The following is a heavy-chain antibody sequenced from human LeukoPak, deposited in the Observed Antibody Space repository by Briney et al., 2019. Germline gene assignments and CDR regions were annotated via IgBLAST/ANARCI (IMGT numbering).Heavy chain of an antibody. J-gene: IGHJ6*02. Sequence: GASVKVSCKASGYTFTGYYMHWVRQAPGQGLEWMGWINPNSGGTNYAQKFQGRVTMTRNTSISTAYMELSSLRSEDTAVYYCARGLSIVTVVVVAAIGPLRTRQNYYGMDVWGQGTTVTVSS. V-gene: IGHV1-2*02. D-gene: IGHD2-15*01. CDR3: ARGLSIVTVVVVAAIGPLRTRQNYYGMDV. CDR1: GYTFTGYY. CDR2: INPNSGGT.